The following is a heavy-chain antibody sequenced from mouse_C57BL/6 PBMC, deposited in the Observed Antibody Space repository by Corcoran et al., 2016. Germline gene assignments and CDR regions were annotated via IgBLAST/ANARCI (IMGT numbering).Heavy chain of an antibody. CDR2: IFPESGNT. CDR3: AGLYYYAMDF. Sequence: QVHLQQSGPELLKPGASVTISCRASGYTFTDYYINWVKQRPGQGLEWIGWIFPESGNTSYNGKFKGKATLTIDKSSSTAFMLLSSLTSEDSAVYFCAGLYYYAMDFWGQGTSVTVSS. CDR1: GYTFTDYY. J-gene: IGHJ4*01. D-gene: IGHD1-1*01. V-gene: IGHV1-75*01.